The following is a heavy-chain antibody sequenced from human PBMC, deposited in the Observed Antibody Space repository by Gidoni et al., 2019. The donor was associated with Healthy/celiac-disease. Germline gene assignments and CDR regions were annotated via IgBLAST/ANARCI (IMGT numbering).Heavy chain of an antibody. CDR3: AKDNLWQWLTFDY. J-gene: IGHJ4*02. CDR2: MSGSGGST. Sequence: EVQLLESGGGLVQPGGSLRLSCAASGFTFSSYAMSWVRQAPGKGLEWVSAMSGSGGSTYYADSVKGRFTISRDNAKNTLYLQMNSLRAEDTAVYYCAKDNLWQWLTFDYWGQGTLVTVSS. CDR1: GFTFSSYA. D-gene: IGHD6-19*01. V-gene: IGHV3-23*01.